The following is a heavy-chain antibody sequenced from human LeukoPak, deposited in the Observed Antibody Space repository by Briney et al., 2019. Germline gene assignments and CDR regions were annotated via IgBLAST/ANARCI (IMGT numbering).Heavy chain of an antibody. CDR2: ISGSGGST. CDR1: GFTFSSYA. D-gene: IGHD6-6*01. Sequence: GGSLRLSCAASGFTFSSYAMSWVRQAPGKGLEWVSAISGSGGSTYYADSVKGRFTISSDNSKNTLYLRMNSLRAEDTAVYYCASRRGSSSSYYYYYMDVWGKGTTVTVSS. CDR3: ASRRGSSSSYYYYYMDV. V-gene: IGHV3-23*01. J-gene: IGHJ6*03.